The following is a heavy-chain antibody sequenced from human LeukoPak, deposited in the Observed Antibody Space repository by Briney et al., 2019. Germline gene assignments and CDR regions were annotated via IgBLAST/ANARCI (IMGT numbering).Heavy chain of an antibody. CDR3: AKDPRVGALWGREGLYYFDY. CDR2: ISGSGGST. CDR1: GFTFSTYT. D-gene: IGHD3-16*01. J-gene: IGHJ4*02. V-gene: IGHV3-23*01. Sequence: PGGSLRLSCAASGFTFSTYTMNWVRQAPGKGLEWVSAISGSGGSTYYADSVKGRFTISRDNSKNTLYLQMNSLRAEDTAVYYCAKDPRVGALWGREGLYYFDYWGQGTLVTVSS.